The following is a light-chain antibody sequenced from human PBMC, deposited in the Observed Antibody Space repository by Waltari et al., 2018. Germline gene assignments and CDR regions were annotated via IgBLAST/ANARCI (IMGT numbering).Light chain of an antibody. CDR3: QHYVRLPAT. V-gene: IGKV3-20*01. CDR2: GAS. Sequence: IVLTQSPGTLSLSPGERAPLSCRASQSVSRSLAWYQQKPGQAPKLLIYGASTRATGIPDRFTDSGSGTDFSLTISSLEPEDFAIYFCQHYVRLPATFGQGTKVEIK. CDR1: QSVSRS. J-gene: IGKJ1*01.